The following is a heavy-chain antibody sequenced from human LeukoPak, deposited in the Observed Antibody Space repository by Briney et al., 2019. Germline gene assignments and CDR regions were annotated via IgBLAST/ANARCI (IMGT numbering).Heavy chain of an antibody. V-gene: IGHV4-59*01. CDR3: ARVSSAADGYYYYYMDV. CDR2: IYYSGST. Sequence: PSETLSLTCTVSGGSISSYYWSWIRQPPGKGLEWIGYIYYSGSTNYNPSLKSRVTISVDTSKNQFSLKLNSVTAADTAVYYCARVSSAADGYYYYYMDVWGKGTTVTVSS. CDR1: GGSISSYY. J-gene: IGHJ6*03. D-gene: IGHD5-24*01.